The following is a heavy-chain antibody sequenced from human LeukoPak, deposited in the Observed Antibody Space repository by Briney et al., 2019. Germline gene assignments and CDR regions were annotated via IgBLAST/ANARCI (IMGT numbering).Heavy chain of an antibody. V-gene: IGHV5-51*01. CDR3: ARQAARLWFGELLVRDDAFDI. D-gene: IGHD3-10*01. CDR1: GYSFTSYW. J-gene: IGHJ3*02. Sequence: GESLKISCKGSGYSFTSYWIGWVRQMPGKGLEWMGIIYPGDSDTRYSPSFQGHVTISADKSISTAYLQWSSLKASDTAMYYCARQAARLWFGELLVRDDAFDIWGQGTMVTVSS. CDR2: IYPGDSDT.